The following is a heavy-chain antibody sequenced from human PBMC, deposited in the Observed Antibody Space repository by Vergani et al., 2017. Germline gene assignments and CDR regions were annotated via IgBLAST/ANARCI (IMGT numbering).Heavy chain of an antibody. Sequence: EVQLVESGGGLIQPGGSLRLSCAASGFTVSSNYMNWVRQAPGKGLEWVSVIFSGGSTSYADSVKGRLTISRDNSKNTLYLQMNSLRAGDTAVYYCASHLAPGYYYYMDVWGKG. J-gene: IGHJ6*03. CDR1: GFTVSSNY. CDR2: IFSGGST. CDR3: ASHLAPGYYYYMDV. V-gene: IGHV3-53*01. D-gene: IGHD3-10*01.